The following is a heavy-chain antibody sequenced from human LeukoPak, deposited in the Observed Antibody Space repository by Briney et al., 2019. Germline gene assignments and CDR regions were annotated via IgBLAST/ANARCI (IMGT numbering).Heavy chain of an antibody. CDR3: ARGGYSGYGDYYYVDV. Sequence: GASVKVSCKASGYTFTSYDINWVRQATGQGLEWMGWMNPNSGNTGYAQKFQGRVTITRNTSISTAYMELSSLRSEDTAVYYCARGGYSGYGDYYYVDVWGKGTTVTVSS. CDR1: GYTFTSYD. J-gene: IGHJ6*03. CDR2: MNPNSGNT. D-gene: IGHD5-12*01. V-gene: IGHV1-8*03.